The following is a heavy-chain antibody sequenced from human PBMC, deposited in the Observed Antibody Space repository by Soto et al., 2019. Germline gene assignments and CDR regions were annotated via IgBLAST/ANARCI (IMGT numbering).Heavy chain of an antibody. J-gene: IGHJ6*02. Sequence: QVQLVQSGAEVKKPGASVKVSCKASGYTFTSYDINWVRQATGQGLEWMGWMNPNSGNTGYAQKFQGRVTMTRNTSISTAYMELSSLRSEDTAVYYCARSYDILTGYLFKNYYGMDVWGQGTTVTVSS. D-gene: IGHD3-9*01. V-gene: IGHV1-8*01. CDR1: GYTFTSYD. CDR3: ARSYDILTGYLFKNYYGMDV. CDR2: MNPNSGNT.